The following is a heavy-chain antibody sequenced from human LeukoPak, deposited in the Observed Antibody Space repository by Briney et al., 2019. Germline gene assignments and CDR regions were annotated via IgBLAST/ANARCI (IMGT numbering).Heavy chain of an antibody. D-gene: IGHD3-22*01. CDR2: IYYSGST. CDR1: GGSISSSSYC. Sequence: PSETLSLTCTVSGGSISSSSYCWGWIRQPPGKGLEWIGSIYYSGSTYYNPSLKSRVTISVDTSKNQFSLKLSSVTAADTAVYYCARFPNYYDSSGFYAFDIWGQGTMVTVSS. CDR3: ARFPNYYDSSGFYAFDI. J-gene: IGHJ3*02. V-gene: IGHV4-39*01.